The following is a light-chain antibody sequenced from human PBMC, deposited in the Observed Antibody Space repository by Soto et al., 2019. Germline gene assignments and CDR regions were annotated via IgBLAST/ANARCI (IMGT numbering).Light chain of an antibody. CDR2: GAS. CDR1: QSVSSSH. Sequence: ESVLTQSPCTLSLSPGERATLSCMASQSVSSSHLAWYQQKPGQAPRLLISGASSRATGIPDRFTGSGSGTEFILTISRLDPEDFALYYCQQYGDSPRTFGQGTKVDIK. V-gene: IGKV3-20*01. CDR3: QQYGDSPRT. J-gene: IGKJ1*01.